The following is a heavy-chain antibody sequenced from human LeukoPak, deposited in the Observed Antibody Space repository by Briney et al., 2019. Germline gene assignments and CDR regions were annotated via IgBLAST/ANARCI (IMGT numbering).Heavy chain of an antibody. CDR3: ARARCSGGSCYPNWFDP. D-gene: IGHD2-15*01. J-gene: IGHJ5*02. CDR2: INPNSGGT. V-gene: IGHV1-2*02. CDR1: GYTFTGYY. Sequence: ASVKVSCKASGYTFTGYYMYWVRQAPGQGLEWMGWINPNSGGTNYAQKFQGRVTMTRDTSISTAYMELSRLRSDDTAVYYCARARCSGGSCYPNWFDPWGQGTLVTVSS.